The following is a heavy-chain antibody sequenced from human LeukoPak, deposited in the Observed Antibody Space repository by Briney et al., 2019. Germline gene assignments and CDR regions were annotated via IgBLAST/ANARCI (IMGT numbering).Heavy chain of an antibody. Sequence: PGGSLRLSCAASGFTFSSYGMSWVRQAPGKGLEWVSAISGSGGSTYYADSVKGRFTISRDNSKNTLYLQMNSLRAEDTAVYYCARESEDDYVWGSYRRFDYWGQGTLVTVSS. D-gene: IGHD3-16*02. V-gene: IGHV3-23*01. CDR2: ISGSGGST. CDR3: ARESEDDYVWGSYRRFDY. J-gene: IGHJ4*02. CDR1: GFTFSSYG.